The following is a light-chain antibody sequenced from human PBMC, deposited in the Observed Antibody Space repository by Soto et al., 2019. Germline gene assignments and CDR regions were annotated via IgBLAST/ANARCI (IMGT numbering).Light chain of an antibody. V-gene: IGLV1-44*01. CDR1: SSNIGSNT. J-gene: IGLJ2*01. CDR3: AAWDDSLNGWV. CDR2: SNN. Sequence: QSVLTQPPSAAETPGQSVTISCSGSSSNIGSNTINWYQQLPGTAPKLLIYSNNQRPSGVPDRFSGSKSGTSASLAISGLQSEDEANYYCAAWDDSLNGWVFGGGTTLTVL.